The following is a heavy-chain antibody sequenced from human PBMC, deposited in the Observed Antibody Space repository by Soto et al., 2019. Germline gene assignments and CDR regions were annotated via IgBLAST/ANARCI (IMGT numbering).Heavy chain of an antibody. Sequence: LRLSCAASGFIFENFGMSWVRQAPGKGLEWISSISGSGFKKYYADSVKGRFTTSRDNSKSTVYLELNNLSAEDTAVYHCAKNQGVELVPLATVDWFDPWGQGSVVTVSS. CDR1: GFIFENFG. D-gene: IGHD1-26*01. CDR3: AKNQGVELVPLATVDWFDP. J-gene: IGHJ5*02. CDR2: ISGSGFKK. V-gene: IGHV3-23*01.